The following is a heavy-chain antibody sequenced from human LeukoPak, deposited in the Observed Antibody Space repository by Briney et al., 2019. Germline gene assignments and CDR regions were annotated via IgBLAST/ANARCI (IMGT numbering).Heavy chain of an antibody. Sequence: ASVKVSCKASGYTFTSYGISWVRQAPGQGLEWMGWTSAYNGNTNYAQKLQGRVTMTTDTSTSTAYMELRSLRSDDTAVYYCARALYGSGSYYRNYYYMDVWGKGTTVTVSS. CDR1: GYTFTSYG. V-gene: IGHV1-18*01. J-gene: IGHJ6*03. CDR2: TSAYNGNT. D-gene: IGHD3-10*01. CDR3: ARALYGSGSYYRNYYYMDV.